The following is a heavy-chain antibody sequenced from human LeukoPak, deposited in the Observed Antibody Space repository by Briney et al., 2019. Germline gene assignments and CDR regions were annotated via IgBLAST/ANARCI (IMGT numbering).Heavy chain of an antibody. CDR1: GFSSYE. J-gene: IGHJ4*02. Sequence: GGSLRLSCAVSGFSSYEMNWVRQAPGKGLEWVSYISSSGRTIYYADSVKGRFTISRDSAKNSLYLQMNSLRAEDTAVYYCARDSGSYYAFDYWGQGTLVTVSS. CDR2: ISSSGRTI. V-gene: IGHV3-48*03. CDR3: ARDSGSYYAFDY. D-gene: IGHD1-26*01.